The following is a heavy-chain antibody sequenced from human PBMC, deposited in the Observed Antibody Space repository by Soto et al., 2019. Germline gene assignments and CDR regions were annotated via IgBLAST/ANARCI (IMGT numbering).Heavy chain of an antibody. D-gene: IGHD2-2*01. CDR2: IIPMVNIT. J-gene: IGHJ6*02. CDR3: ARWPTVSRPTYGMDV. Sequence: QVLLVQSGAEVKNPVSSVKVSCKASGGTFISYVYNWVRQAPGQGLEWMGGIIPMVNITNYAQKFQGRITITADESTTTVYMELRSLRSEDTAVYYCARWPTVSRPTYGMDVWGQGTTVTVSS. CDR1: GGTFISYV. V-gene: IGHV1-69*01.